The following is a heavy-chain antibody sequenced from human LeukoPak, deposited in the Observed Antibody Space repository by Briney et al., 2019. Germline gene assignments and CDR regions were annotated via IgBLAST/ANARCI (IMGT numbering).Heavy chain of an antibody. J-gene: IGHJ4*02. CDR1: GGSFSGYY. D-gene: IGHD6-6*01. Sequence: PSETLSLTCAVYGGSFSGYYWSWIRQPPGKGLEWIGEINHSGSTNYNPSLKSRVTISVDTSKNQFSLKLSSVTAADTAVYYCASSPRFDYWGQGTLVTVSS. CDR3: ASSPRFDY. CDR2: INHSGST. V-gene: IGHV4-34*01.